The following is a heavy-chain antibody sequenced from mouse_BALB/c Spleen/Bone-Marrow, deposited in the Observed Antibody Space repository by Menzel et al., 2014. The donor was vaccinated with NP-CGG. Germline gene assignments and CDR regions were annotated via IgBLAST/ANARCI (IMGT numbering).Heavy chain of an antibody. CDR2: IDPANGNT. CDR1: GFNIKDTY. J-gene: IGHJ2*01. V-gene: IGHV14-3*02. CDR3: AHGSTHGDFYY. D-gene: IGHD1-1*01. Sequence: EVQLVESGTELVKPGASVKLSCTASGFNIKDTYMHWVKQRPEQGLEWIGRIDPANGNTKYDPKFQGKATITADTSSNTDDPQLSSLTAEETAVYYWAHGSTHGDFYYFGQGTTLTVSS.